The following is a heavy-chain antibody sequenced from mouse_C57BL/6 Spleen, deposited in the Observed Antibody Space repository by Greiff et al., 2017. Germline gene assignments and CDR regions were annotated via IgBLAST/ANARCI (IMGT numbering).Heavy chain of an antibody. V-gene: IGHV1-82*01. J-gene: IGHJ2*01. CDR3: ARGNTGTAYFDY. CDR1: GYAFSSSW. Sequence: QVQLQQSGPELVKPGASVKISCKASGYAFSSSWMNWVKQRPGKGLEWIGRIYPGDGDTNYNGKFKGKATLTADKSSSTAYMQLSSLTSEDSAVYFCARGNTGTAYFDYWGQGTTLTVSS. CDR2: IYPGDGDT. D-gene: IGHD4-1*01.